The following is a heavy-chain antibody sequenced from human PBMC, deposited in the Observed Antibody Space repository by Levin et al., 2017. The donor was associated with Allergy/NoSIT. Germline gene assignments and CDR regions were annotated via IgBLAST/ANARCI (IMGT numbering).Heavy chain of an antibody. J-gene: IGHJ4*02. D-gene: IGHD6-6*01. CDR2: ISGSGDNT. V-gene: IGHV3-23*01. Sequence: GESLKISCAASGFTFSSYAMSWVRQGPGKGLEWISAISGSGDNTYYADSVKGRFTISRDNSKNTLYLQVNSLRAEDTAVYYCAKDGELDGSSSYFDYWGQGTLVTVSS. CDR1: GFTFSSYA. CDR3: AKDGELDGSSSYFDY.